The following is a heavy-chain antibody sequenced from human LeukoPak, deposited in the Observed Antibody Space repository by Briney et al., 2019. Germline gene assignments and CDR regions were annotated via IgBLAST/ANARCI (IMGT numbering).Heavy chain of an antibody. CDR3: ARATRADY. Sequence: ASVKVSCKASGFAFTSSAMQWVRQARGQRLEWIGWIVVGSGNTNYAQKLQGRVTMTTDTSTSTAYMELRSLRSDDTAVYYCARATRADYWGQGTLVTVSS. V-gene: IGHV1-58*02. J-gene: IGHJ4*02. D-gene: IGHD4-11*01. CDR2: IVVGSGNT. CDR1: GFAFTSSA.